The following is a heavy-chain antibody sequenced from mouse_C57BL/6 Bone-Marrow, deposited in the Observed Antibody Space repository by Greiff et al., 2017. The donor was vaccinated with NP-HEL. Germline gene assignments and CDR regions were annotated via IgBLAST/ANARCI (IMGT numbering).Heavy chain of an antibody. V-gene: IGHV2-3*01. CDR1: GFSLTSYG. CDR2: IWGDGST. Sequence: VQVVESGPGLVAPSQSLSITCTVSGFSLTSYGVSWVRQPPGKGLEWLGVIWGDGSTNYQSALISRLGISKDNSKSQVFLKLNSLQTDDTATYYCAKPVWHRDFDYWGQGTTLTVSS. J-gene: IGHJ2*01. CDR3: AKPVWHRDFDY. D-gene: IGHD3-1*01.